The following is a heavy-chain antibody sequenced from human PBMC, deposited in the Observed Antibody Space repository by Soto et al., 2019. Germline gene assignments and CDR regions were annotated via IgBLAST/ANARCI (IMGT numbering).Heavy chain of an antibody. Sequence: QVQLQESGPGLVKPSQTLSLTCPVSGGSISSGGYYWSWIRQHPGKGLEWIGYIYYSGRIYYNPSLKSRVTISVDTSKNQCSLKLSSVTAADTAVYYCARESRVSGSRVGGQGTLVTVSS. CDR2: IYYSGRI. D-gene: IGHD2-8*01. J-gene: IGHJ4*02. CDR1: GGSISSGGYY. V-gene: IGHV4-31*03. CDR3: ARESRVSGSRV.